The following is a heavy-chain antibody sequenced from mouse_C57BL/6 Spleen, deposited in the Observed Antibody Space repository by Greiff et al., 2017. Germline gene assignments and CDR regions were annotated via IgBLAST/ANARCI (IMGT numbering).Heavy chain of an antibody. Sequence: QVQLKQPGAELVLPGASVKLSCKASGYTFTSYWMHWVKQRPGQGLEWIGEIDPSDSYTNYNQKFKGQSTLTVDKSSSTAYMQLSSLTSEDSAVYYCARRSYYGNYHYAMDYWGQGTSVTVSS. V-gene: IGHV1-69*01. CDR1: GYTFTSYW. CDR3: ARRSYYGNYHYAMDY. CDR2: IDPSDSYT. D-gene: IGHD2-1*01. J-gene: IGHJ4*01.